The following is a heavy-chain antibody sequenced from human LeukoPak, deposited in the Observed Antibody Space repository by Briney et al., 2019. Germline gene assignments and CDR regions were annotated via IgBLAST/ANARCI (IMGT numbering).Heavy chain of an antibody. V-gene: IGHV3-48*03. J-gene: IGHJ4*02. CDR3: ARNYDVLTGYPYYFDH. D-gene: IGHD3-9*01. Sequence: GGSLRLSCAASGFTFSSYEMNWVRQAPGKGLEWVSYISSSGSTIYYADSVKGRFTISRDNAKNSLYLQMSSLTPEDTAVYYCARNYDVLTGYPYYFDHWGQGILVTVSS. CDR2: ISSSGSTI. CDR1: GFTFSSYE.